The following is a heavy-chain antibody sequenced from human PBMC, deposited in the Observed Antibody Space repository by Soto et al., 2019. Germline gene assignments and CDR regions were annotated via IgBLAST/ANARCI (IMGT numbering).Heavy chain of an antibody. J-gene: IGHJ4*02. CDR2: IHSSGIP. Sequence: PSETLSLTCTVSGGSISSYFWSWIRQPPGKGLEWIGQIHSSGIPFYNPSLKSRVAISVDTSKNQFSLKLSSVTAADTAVYYCARHLAGGFFGQDYWGPGSQVTVSS. D-gene: IGHD6-19*01. CDR3: ARHLAGGFFGQDY. CDR1: GGSISSYF. V-gene: IGHV4-59*08.